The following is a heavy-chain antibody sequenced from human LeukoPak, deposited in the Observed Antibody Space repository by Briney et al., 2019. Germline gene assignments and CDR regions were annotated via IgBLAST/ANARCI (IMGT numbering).Heavy chain of an antibody. D-gene: IGHD3-9*01. CDR2: INHSGST. J-gene: IGHJ2*01. V-gene: IGHV4-34*01. CDR3: ARMTGDWYFDL. CDR1: GGSFSGYY. Sequence: PSETLSLTCAVYGGSFSGYYWSWIRQPPGKGLEWIGVINHSGSTNYNPSLKSRVTISVDTSKNQFSLKLSSVTAADTAVYYCARMTGDWYFDLWGRGTLVTVSS.